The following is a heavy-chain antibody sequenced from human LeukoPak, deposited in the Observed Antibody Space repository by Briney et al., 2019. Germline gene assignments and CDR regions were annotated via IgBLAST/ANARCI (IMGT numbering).Heavy chain of an antibody. J-gene: IGHJ2*01. D-gene: IGHD3-22*01. CDR2: LYTNGTV. CDR1: GASFTRHY. CDR3: ARLLGSSGYAGDWYFDL. Sequence: PSETLSLTCSVSGASFTRHYWTWIRQPVGKGLEWFGRLYTNGTVNYNPSLRSRVTMSRDTSRNQFSLKLTSVTAADTAVYYCARLLGSSGYAGDWYFDLWGPGALVTVSS. V-gene: IGHV4-4*07.